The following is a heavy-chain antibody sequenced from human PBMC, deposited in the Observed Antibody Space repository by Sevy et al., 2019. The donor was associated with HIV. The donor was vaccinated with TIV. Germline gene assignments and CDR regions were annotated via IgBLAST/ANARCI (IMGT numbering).Heavy chain of an antibody. CDR2: ISGSGGST. J-gene: IGHJ5*02. D-gene: IGHD3-22*01. V-gene: IGHV3-23*01. CDR1: GFTFSSYA. Sequence: GGSLRLSCAASGFTFSSYAMSWVRQAPGKGLEWVSAISGSGGSTYYADSVKGRFTISRDNSKNTSYLQMNSLRAEDTAVYYCAMTTYYYDSSGYPTKRFDPWGQGTLVTVSS. CDR3: AMTTYYYDSSGYPTKRFDP.